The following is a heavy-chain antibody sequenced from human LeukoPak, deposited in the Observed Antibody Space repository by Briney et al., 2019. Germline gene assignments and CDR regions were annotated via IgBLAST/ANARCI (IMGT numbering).Heavy chain of an antibody. V-gene: IGHV3-21*01. CDR3: ARGDTALTGYYFDY. J-gene: IGHJ4*02. Sequence: VKPGGSLRLSCAASRFTFTSYSMNWVRPAPGKGLEWVPSISSSSTYIYYADSVKGRFTISRDNAKNSLYLQMNSLRAEDTAVYYCARGDTALTGYYFDYWGQGTLLTVSS. CDR1: RFTFTSYS. CDR2: ISSSSTYI. D-gene: IGHD5-18*01.